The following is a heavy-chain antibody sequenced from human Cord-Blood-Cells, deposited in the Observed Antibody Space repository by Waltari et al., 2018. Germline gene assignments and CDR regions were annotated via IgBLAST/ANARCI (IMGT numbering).Heavy chain of an antibody. CDR3: LLELDY. CDR1: GHQLTSYD. D-gene: IGHD1-1*01. Sequence: HVHLVQSGSEVKKPGHSVKVACKASGHQLTSYDINWMRQATETWLEWMGWMNPNSGNTCYAQKFQGRVTMTRNTSISTAYIELSSLRSEDTDVYYCLLELDYWGQGTLVTVAS. V-gene: IGHV1-8*01. CDR2: MNPNSGNT. J-gene: IGHJ4*02.